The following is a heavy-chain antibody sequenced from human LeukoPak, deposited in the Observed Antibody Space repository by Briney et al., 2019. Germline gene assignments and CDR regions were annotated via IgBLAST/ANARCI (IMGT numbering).Heavy chain of an antibody. J-gene: IGHJ4*02. V-gene: IGHV4-34*01. CDR3: ARHIAAAGTDFDY. CDR1: GGSFSGYY. CDR2: INHSGST. Sequence: SETLSLTCAVYGGSFSGYYWSWIRQPPGKGLEWIGEINHSGSTNYNPPLKSRVTISVDTSKNQFSLKLSSVTAADTAVYYCARHIAAAGTDFDYWGQGTLVTVSS. D-gene: IGHD6-13*01.